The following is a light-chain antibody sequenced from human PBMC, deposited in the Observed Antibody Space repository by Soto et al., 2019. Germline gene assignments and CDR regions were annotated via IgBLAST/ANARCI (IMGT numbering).Light chain of an antibody. V-gene: IGLV1-40*01. Sequence: QSALTQPASVSGSPEQSITISCTGSSSNIGAGYAVHWYQHLPGTAPKLLIYANTNRPSGVPDRFSGSESGTSASLAITGLQAEDEADYYCQSYDSSRRVVFGGGTKLTVL. CDR2: ANT. CDR3: QSYDSSRRVV. J-gene: IGLJ3*02. CDR1: SSNIGAGYA.